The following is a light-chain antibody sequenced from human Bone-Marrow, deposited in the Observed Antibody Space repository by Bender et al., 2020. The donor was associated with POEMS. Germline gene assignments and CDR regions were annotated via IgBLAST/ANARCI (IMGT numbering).Light chain of an antibody. V-gene: IGLV1-44*01. CDR3: SSYTSASTHNYV. CDR1: DSNFGGNN. Sequence: QSVLTQPPSASGTPGQSVIISCSGTDSNFGGNNVNWYQHLPGSAPRLVVYSNYQRPSGVSDRFSGSKSGNTASLTISGLQAEDEADYFCSSYTSASTHNYVFGTATRVTVL. CDR2: SNY. J-gene: IGLJ1*01.